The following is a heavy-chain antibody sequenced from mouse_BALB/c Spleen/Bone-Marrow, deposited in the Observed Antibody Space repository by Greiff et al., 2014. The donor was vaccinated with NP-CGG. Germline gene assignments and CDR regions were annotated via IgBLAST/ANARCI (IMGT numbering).Heavy chain of an antibody. CDR3: ARYGSFDY. CDR2: ISYDGSK. CDR1: GYSITSGYY. J-gene: IGHJ2*01. D-gene: IGHD2-10*02. V-gene: IGHV3-6*02. Sequence: EVKLQESGPGLVKPSQSLFLTCSVTGYSITSGYYWNWIRQFPGNKLEWMGYISYDGSKNYNPSLKNRISITRDTSKNQFFLMLNSVTTEDTATYYCARYGSFDYWGQGTTLTVSS.